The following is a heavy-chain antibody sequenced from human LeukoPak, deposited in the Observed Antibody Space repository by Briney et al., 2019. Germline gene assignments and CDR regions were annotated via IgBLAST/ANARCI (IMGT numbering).Heavy chain of an antibody. V-gene: IGHV1-2*02. Sequence: VSVKVSCKASGYTFTGYYMHWVRQAPGQGLEWMGWINPNSGGTNYAQKFQGRVTMTRDTSISTAYMELSRLRSDDTAVYYCARGPGYCSGGSCYSEDYWGQGTLVTVSS. CDR1: GYTFTGYY. CDR2: INPNSGGT. J-gene: IGHJ4*02. CDR3: ARGPGYCSGGSCYSEDY. D-gene: IGHD2-15*01.